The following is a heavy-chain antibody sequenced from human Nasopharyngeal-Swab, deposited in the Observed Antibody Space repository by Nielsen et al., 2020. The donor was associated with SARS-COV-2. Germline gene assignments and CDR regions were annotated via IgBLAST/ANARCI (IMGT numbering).Heavy chain of an antibody. Sequence: VRQMPGKGLEWVSSISSSSIYIYYADSVKGRFTISRDNANNSLYLQMNSLRAEDTAVYYCARDEAMLRGVIVFDYWGQGTLVTVSS. CDR3: ARDEAMLRGVIVFDY. V-gene: IGHV3-21*01. CDR2: ISSSSIYI. D-gene: IGHD3-10*01. J-gene: IGHJ4*02.